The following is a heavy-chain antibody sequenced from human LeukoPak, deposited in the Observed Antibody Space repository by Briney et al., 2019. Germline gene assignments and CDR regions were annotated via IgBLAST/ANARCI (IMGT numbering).Heavy chain of an antibody. D-gene: IGHD6-13*01. J-gene: IGHJ4*02. Sequence: GGSLRLSCAASGFTFSSYGMHWVRQAPGKGLEWVAVISYDGSNKYYADSVKGRFTISRDNSKNTLYLQMNSLRAEDTAVYYCARVGSSSWAFEYWGQGTLVTVSS. V-gene: IGHV3-30*03. CDR1: GFTFSSYG. CDR2: ISYDGSNK. CDR3: ARVGSSSWAFEY.